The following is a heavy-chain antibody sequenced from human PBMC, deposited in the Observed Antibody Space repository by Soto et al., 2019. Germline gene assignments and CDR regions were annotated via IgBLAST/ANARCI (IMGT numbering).Heavy chain of an antibody. CDR3: AADKPGRDIAVAGRYYYYGMDV. CDR2: IVVGSGNT. V-gene: IGHV1-58*01. D-gene: IGHD6-19*01. CDR1: GFTFTSSA. J-gene: IGHJ6*02. Sequence: ASVKVSCKASGFTFTSSAVQWVRQARGQRLEWIGWIVVGSGNTNYAQKFQERVTITRDMSTSTAYMELSSLRSEDTAVYYCAADKPGRDIAVAGRYYYYGMDVWGQGTTVTVSS.